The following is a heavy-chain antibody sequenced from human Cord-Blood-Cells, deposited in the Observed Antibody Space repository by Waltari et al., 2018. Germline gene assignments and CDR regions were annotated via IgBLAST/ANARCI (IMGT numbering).Heavy chain of an antibody. CDR2: VDPEDGET. CDR1: GYTFTDYY. Sequence: EVQLVQSGAEVKKPGATVKISCKVSGYTFTDYYMHWVQQAPGKGLEWMGLVDPEDGETIYAENFQGKVTITADTSTDTAYMELSSRRSEDTAVYYCWGGGVYGSGSLFDYWGQGTLVTVSS. CDR3: WGGGVYGSGSLFDY. D-gene: IGHD3-10*01. V-gene: IGHV1-69-2*01. J-gene: IGHJ4*02.